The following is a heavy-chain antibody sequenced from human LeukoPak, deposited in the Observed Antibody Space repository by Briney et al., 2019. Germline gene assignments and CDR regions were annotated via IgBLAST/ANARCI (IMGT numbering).Heavy chain of an antibody. CDR3: AKEVVGATFPSDY. CDR1: GFSVRTYW. CDR2: ISSDGTIT. J-gene: IGHJ4*02. V-gene: IGHV3-74*01. D-gene: IGHD1-26*01. Sequence: GGSLRLSCAASGFSVRTYWMSWVRQAPGKGLVWLSRISSDGTITSYADAVKGRFTLSRDNSKNTLYLQMNSLRAEDTAVYYCAKEVVGATFPSDYWGQGTLVTVSS.